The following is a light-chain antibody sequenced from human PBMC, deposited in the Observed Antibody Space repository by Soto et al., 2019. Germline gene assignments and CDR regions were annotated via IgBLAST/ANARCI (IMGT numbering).Light chain of an antibody. J-gene: IGLJ1*01. CDR3: QSYDSTLKGCV. Sequence: QSVLTQPPSVSGAPGQRVTISCSGGSSNIGADYEVHWYQQLPGTAPKLLIYGNTNRPSGVPDRFSGSKSGSSASLAISGLQAEDEAVYFCQSYDSTLKGCVFGPGTQLTVL. CDR1: SSNIGADYE. V-gene: IGLV1-40*01. CDR2: GNT.